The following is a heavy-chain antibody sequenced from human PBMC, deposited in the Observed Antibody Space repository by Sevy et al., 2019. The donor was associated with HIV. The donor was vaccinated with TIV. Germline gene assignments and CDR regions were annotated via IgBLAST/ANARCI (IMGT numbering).Heavy chain of an antibody. D-gene: IGHD7-27*01. CDR2: IYYNGHI. CDR3: AGENAWGRGYS. CDR1: GGSITSLY. V-gene: IGHV4-59*08. Sequence: SETLSLTCTVSGGSITSLYRNWIRQPPGKGLEWIANIYYNGHINYNPSLKSRVTLSLDTSKNQFSLRLSSVTAADTVMYYCAGENAWGRGYSWGQGTLVTVS. J-gene: IGHJ4*02.